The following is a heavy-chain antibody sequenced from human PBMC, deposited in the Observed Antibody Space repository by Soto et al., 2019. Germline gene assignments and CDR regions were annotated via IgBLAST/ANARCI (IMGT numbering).Heavy chain of an antibody. Sequence: GGSLRLSCAASGFTFDDYAMHWVRQAPGKGLEWVSGISWNSGSIGYADSVKGRFTISRDNAKNSLYLQMNSLRAEDTALYYCAKTKLIYSSGWQNFDYWGQGTLVTVSS. V-gene: IGHV3-9*01. CDR3: AKTKLIYSSGWQNFDY. CDR2: ISWNSGSI. J-gene: IGHJ4*02. CDR1: GFTFDDYA. D-gene: IGHD6-19*01.